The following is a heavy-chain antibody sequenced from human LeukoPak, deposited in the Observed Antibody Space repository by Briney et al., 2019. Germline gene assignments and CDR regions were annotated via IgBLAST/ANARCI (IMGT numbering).Heavy chain of an antibody. Sequence: ASVKVSCKASGGTFSSYAISWVRQAPGQGLEWVGGIIPIFGTANYAQKFQGRVTITADKSTSTAYMELSSLRSEDTAVYYCAIGGGGSGSYSVFGCGYWGQGTLVTVSS. CDR2: IIPIFGTA. V-gene: IGHV1-69*06. CDR3: AIGGGGSGSYSVFGCGY. CDR1: GGTFSSYA. D-gene: IGHD3-10*01. J-gene: IGHJ4*02.